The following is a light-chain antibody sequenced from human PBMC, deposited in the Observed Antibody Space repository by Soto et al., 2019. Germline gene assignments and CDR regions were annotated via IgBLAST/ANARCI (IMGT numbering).Light chain of an antibody. J-gene: IGLJ1*01. CDR1: SPHIGGNS. CDR2: DDN. V-gene: IGLV1-51*01. CDR3: GSWDSSLSAYV. Sequence: QSVRTQAPPVSAAPGRKVTISRSGSSPHIGGNSVSWYQQLPGTAPKLLIYDDNKRPSGIPDRFSGSKSGTSATLGITGFQTGDEADYYCGSWDSSLSAYVFGTGTKVTVL.